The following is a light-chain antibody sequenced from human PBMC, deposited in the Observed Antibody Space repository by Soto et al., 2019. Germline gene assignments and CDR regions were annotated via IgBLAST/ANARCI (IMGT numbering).Light chain of an antibody. V-gene: IGLV2-8*01. CDR2: EVS. Sequence: QSALTQPPSASGSPGQSVTISCTGTSSDVGGYNYVSWYQQHPGKAPKLMIYEVSKRPSGVPDRFSGSKSGNTASLTVSGLQAEDEADYYCSSYAGCNVVFGGGTKVTVL. CDR1: SSDVGGYNY. J-gene: IGLJ2*01. CDR3: SSYAGCNVV.